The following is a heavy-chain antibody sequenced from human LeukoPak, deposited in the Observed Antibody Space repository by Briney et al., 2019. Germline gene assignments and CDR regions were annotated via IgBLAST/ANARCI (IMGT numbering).Heavy chain of an antibody. V-gene: IGHV3-23*01. CDR1: GFIFSNYG. J-gene: IGHJ4*02. Sequence: GGSLRLSCAAAGFIFSNYGMSWVRQAPGKGLEWVSAITATSSSTHDADSVQGRFTISRDNSKNTLYLQMNSLSPEDTAMYYCAKPFESGTYNNFFHYWGQGTLVTVSS. D-gene: IGHD3-10*01. CDR3: AKPFESGTYNNFFHY. CDR2: ITATSSST.